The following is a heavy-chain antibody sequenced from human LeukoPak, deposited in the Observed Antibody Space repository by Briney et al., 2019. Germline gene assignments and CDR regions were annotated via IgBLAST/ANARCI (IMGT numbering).Heavy chain of an antibody. J-gene: IGHJ3*02. CDR1: AGSINNGDYY. V-gene: IGHV4-30-4*01. CDR3: AREPLYYGSGTFLYADAFDI. CDR2: IYYSGST. Sequence: SETLSLTCTVSAGSINNGDYYWSWIRQPPGKGLEWIGYIYYSGSTYYNPSLKSRVTISLDTSKNQFSLKLSSVTAADTAVYFCAREPLYYGSGTFLYADAFDICGQGTMVTVSS. D-gene: IGHD3-10*01.